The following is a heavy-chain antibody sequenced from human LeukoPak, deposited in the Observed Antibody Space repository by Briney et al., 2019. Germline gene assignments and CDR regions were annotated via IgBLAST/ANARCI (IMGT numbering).Heavy chain of an antibody. CDR3: ATRQDYDILTGYPSAEYFQH. CDR1: GGTFSSYA. V-gene: IGHV1-69*04. J-gene: IGHJ1*01. Sequence: GASVKVSCKASGGTFSSYAISWVRQAPGQGLEWMGRIIPILGIANYAQRFQGRVTITADKSTSTAYMELSSLRSEDTAVYYCATRQDYDILTGYPSAEYFQHWGQGTLVTVSS. D-gene: IGHD3-9*01. CDR2: IIPILGIA.